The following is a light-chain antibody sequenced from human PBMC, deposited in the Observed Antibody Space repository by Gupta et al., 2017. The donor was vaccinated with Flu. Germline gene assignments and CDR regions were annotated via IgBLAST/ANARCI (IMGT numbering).Light chain of an antibody. CDR1: SSNIGVNY. J-gene: IGLJ3*02. CDR3: GTWDNSLNFARV. V-gene: IGLV1-51*01. Sequence: QSVLTQPPPVSAAPGQMVTISCSGSSSNIGVNYVSWYQQFPGTAPNLLIYDNNKRPSGIPDRFSCSKSGTSATLGITGLQTADEADYYCGTWDNSLNFARVFGGGTKLTVL. CDR2: DNN.